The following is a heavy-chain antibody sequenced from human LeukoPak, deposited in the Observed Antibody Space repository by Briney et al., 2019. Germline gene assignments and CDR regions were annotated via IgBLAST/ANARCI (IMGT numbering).Heavy chain of an antibody. CDR2: ISSSGSTI. D-gene: IGHD5-12*01. V-gene: IGHV3-48*03. Sequence: GGSLRLPCAASGFTFSSYEMNWVRQAPGKGLEWVSYISSSGSTIYYADSVKGRFTISRDNAKNSLYLQMNSLRAEDTAVYYCVLFGYDYYFDYWGQGTLVTVSS. J-gene: IGHJ4*02. CDR1: GFTFSSYE. CDR3: VLFGYDYYFDY.